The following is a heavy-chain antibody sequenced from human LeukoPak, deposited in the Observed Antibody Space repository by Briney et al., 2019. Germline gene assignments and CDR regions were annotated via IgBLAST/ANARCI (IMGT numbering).Heavy chain of an antibody. CDR1: GGSISRSNW. V-gene: IGHV4-4*02. CDR2: IHDTGST. J-gene: IGHJ4*02. D-gene: IGHD3-9*01. Sequence: SGTLSLTCTVSGGSISRSNWWSWVRQPPGKGLEWTGEIHDTGSTNYNPPLKSRVTMSLDKSKNQFSLNLNSVTAADTAVYYCATYYDILSGYTFDYWGQGTLVAVSS. CDR3: ATYYDILSGYTFDY.